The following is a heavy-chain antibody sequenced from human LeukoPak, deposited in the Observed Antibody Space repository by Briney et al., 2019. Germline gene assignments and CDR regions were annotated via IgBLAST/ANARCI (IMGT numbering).Heavy chain of an antibody. V-gene: IGHV5-51*01. CDR2: IYPGDSDT. CDR3: ARHRRGYSGYVDY. CDR1: GCSFTSYW. J-gene: IGHJ4*02. D-gene: IGHD5-12*01. Sequence: GESLKISCKGSGCSFTSYWIGWVRQMPGKGLEWMGIIYPGDSDTRYSPSFQGQVTMSADKSISTAYLQWSSLKASDTAMYYCARHRRGYSGYVDYWGQGTLVTVSS.